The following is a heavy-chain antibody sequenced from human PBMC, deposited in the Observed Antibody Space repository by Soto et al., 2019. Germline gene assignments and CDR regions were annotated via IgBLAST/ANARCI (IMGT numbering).Heavy chain of an antibody. V-gene: IGHV3-33*01. Sequence: QVHLVESGGGVVQPGRSLRLSCAASGFTFSDYGMHWVRLAPGKGLEWVALIYYDGSHKYFVDSVRGRFTISRDNSESTLYLQMNSLRADDTAVYYCATNFKDGVMDVWGHGTTVTVSS. J-gene: IGHJ6*02. CDR3: ATNFKDGVMDV. CDR2: IYYDGSHK. CDR1: GFTFSDYG.